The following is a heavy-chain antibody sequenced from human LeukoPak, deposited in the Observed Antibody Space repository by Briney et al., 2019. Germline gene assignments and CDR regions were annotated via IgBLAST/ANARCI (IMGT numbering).Heavy chain of an antibody. J-gene: IGHJ6*02. CDR3: ARDQWLEIYYYYGMDV. CDR2: ISSSSSYI. D-gene: IGHD6-19*01. Sequence: GGSLTLSCAASGFTFSSYSMNWVRQAPGKGLEWVSSISSSSSYIYYADSVKGRFTISRDNAKNSLYLQMNSLRAEDTAVYYCARDQWLEIYYYYGMDVWGQGTTVTVSS. V-gene: IGHV3-21*01. CDR1: GFTFSSYS.